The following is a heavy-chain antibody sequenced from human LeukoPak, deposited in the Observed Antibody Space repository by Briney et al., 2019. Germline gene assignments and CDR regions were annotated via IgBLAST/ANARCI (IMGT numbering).Heavy chain of an antibody. CDR3: ARAVTMISYYYGMDV. CDR2: INPSGGST. CDR1: GYTFTSYY. V-gene: IGHV1-46*01. J-gene: IGHJ6*02. Sequence: ASVKVSCKASGYTFTSYYMHWVRQAPGQGLEWMGIINPSGGSTSYAQKSQGRVTMTRDTSTSTVYMELSSLRSEDTAVYYCARAVTMISYYYGMDVWGQGTTVTVSS. D-gene: IGHD3-22*01.